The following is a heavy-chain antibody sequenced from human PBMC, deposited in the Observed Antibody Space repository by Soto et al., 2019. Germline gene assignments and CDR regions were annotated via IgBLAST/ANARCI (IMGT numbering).Heavy chain of an antibody. CDR1: GFTFSNSD. D-gene: IGHD3-22*01. CDR3: VRNWATLRSVTYYYDSSGYYFDY. Sequence: HPGGSLRLSCAASGFTFSNSDMNWVHQAPGKGLEWVSGVSWNGSRTHYADSVKGRFIISRDNSRNTLYLQTNSLRAEDTAVYYCVRNWATLRSVTYYYDSSGYYFDYWGQGTLVTVSS. J-gene: IGHJ4*02. V-gene: IGHV3-35*01. CDR2: VSWNGSRT.